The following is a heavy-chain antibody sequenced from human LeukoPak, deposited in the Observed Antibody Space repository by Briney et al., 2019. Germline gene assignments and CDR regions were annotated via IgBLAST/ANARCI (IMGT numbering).Heavy chain of an antibody. CDR2: INAGNGNT. J-gene: IGHJ4*02. Sequence: ASVKVSCKASGYTFTSYAMHWVRQAPGQRLEWMGWINAGNGNTKYSQKFQGRVTITRDTSASTAYMELSSLRSEDTAVYYCARDPSFGMYYFDYWGQGTLVTVSS. V-gene: IGHV1-3*01. D-gene: IGHD3-10*01. CDR1: GYTFTSYA. CDR3: ARDPSFGMYYFDY.